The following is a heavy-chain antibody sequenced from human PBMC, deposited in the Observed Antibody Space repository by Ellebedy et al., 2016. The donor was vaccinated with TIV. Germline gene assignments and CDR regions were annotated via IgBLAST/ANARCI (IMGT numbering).Heavy chain of an antibody. D-gene: IGHD1-26*01. CDR1: GFSFSIYS. CDR3: ARARGLLYEKWGGAGYCMDV. Sequence: PGGSLRLSCVDSGFSFSIYSMSWVRQAPGKGLEWVANIKHDGSEKYYVDSVKRRFNISRDNAKNSLYFQMNSLKAEETAVYYCARARGLLYEKWGGAGYCMDVWGQGTTVSVSS. V-gene: IGHV3-7*03. CDR2: IKHDGSEK. J-gene: IGHJ6*02.